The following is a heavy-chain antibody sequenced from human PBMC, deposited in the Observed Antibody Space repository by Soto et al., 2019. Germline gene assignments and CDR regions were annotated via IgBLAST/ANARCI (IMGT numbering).Heavy chain of an antibody. Sequence: GSLRLSCAASGFTFSNAWMSWVRQAPGKGLEWVGRIKSKTDGGTTDYAAPVKGRFTISRDDSKNTLYLQMNSLKTEDTAVYYCTTDHLYSYGVYYYGMDVWGQGTTVTVSS. D-gene: IGHD5-18*01. CDR1: GFTFSNAW. CDR3: TTDHLYSYGVYYYGMDV. CDR2: IKSKTDGGTT. V-gene: IGHV3-15*01. J-gene: IGHJ6*02.